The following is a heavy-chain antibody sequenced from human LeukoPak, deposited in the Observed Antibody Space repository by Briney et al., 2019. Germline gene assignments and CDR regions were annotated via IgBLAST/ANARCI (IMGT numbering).Heavy chain of an antibody. J-gene: IGHJ4*02. CDR3: ASSRMVRGVSYFDY. CDR1: GYTFTSYG. CDR2: ISAYNGNT. Sequence: GASVKVSCKASGYTFTSYGISWVRQAPGQGLEWMGWISAYNGNTNYAQKLQGRVTMTIDTSTSTAYMELRSLRSDDTAVYYCASSRMVRGVSYFDYWGQGTLVTVSS. D-gene: IGHD3-10*01. V-gene: IGHV1-18*01.